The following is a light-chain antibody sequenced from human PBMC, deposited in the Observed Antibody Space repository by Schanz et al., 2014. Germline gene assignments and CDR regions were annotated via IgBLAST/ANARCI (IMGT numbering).Light chain of an antibody. J-gene: IGLJ3*02. CDR2: DVT. CDR1: SGDIGSYNS. V-gene: IGLV2-14*03. CDR3: SSYATSDTVTL. Sequence: QSALTQPASVSGSPGQSITISCAGTSGDIGSYNSVSWYQQHPGKAPKLMIYDVTNRPSGVSNRFSGSKSGNTASLTISGLQAEDEADYYCSSYATSDTVTLFGGGTKLTVL.